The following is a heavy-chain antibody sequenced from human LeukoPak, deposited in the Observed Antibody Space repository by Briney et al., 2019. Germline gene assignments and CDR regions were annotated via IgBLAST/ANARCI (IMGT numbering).Heavy chain of an antibody. CDR2: ISSSSSYI. CDR3: ARAFGGYYGMDV. V-gene: IGHV3-21*01. Sequence: PGGSLRLSCAASGFTFSSYSMNWVRQAPGKGLEWVSSISSSSSYIYYADSVKGRFTISRDNAKNSLYLQMNSLRAEDTAVYYCARAFGGYYGMDVWGQGTTVTVSS. J-gene: IGHJ6*02. D-gene: IGHD3-10*01. CDR1: GFTFSSYS.